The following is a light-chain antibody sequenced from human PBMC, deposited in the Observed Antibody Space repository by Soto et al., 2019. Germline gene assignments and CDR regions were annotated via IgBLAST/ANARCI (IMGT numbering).Light chain of an antibody. CDR3: QQYDNLPLT. J-gene: IGKJ4*01. V-gene: IGKV1-33*01. CDR2: DAS. Sequence: DLQMTQSPSSLSASVGDRVTITCQASQDIANSLYWYQQIAGRAPKFLIYDASNLETGVPSRFSGSGSGTDFTLTISSLQPEDIATYYCQQYDNLPLTFGGGTKVEIK. CDR1: QDIANS.